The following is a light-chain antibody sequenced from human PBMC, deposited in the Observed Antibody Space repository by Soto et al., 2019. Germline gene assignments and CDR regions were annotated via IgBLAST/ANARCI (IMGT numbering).Light chain of an antibody. V-gene: IGKV3D-20*02. CDR2: DAS. Sequence: EIVLTQSPGTLSLSPGERATLSCRASQSVSSSSLAWYQQKRGQAPRLLIHDASSRATGIPDRFSGSGSGTDFTLTISRLEPEDFAVYYCQQRNNWPSFGQGTRLEIK. CDR1: QSVSSSS. J-gene: IGKJ5*01. CDR3: QQRNNWPS.